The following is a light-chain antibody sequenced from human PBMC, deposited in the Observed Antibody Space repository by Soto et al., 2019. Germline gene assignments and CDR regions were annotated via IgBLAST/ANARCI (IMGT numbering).Light chain of an antibody. V-gene: IGKV3-15*01. CDR1: QSVSSN. CDR2: GAS. J-gene: IGKJ2*01. Sequence: EIVMTQSPATLYVSPGERAALSCRASQSVSSNFAWYQQKPGQAPRLLLYGASTRATGIPARFSGSGSGTEFTLPISSLQSEDFAVDYCQQYNNWPYTVGQGTKLEIK. CDR3: QQYNNWPYT.